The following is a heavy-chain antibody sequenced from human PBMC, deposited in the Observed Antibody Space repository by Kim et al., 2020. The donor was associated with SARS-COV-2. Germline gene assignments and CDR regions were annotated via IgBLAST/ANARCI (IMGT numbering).Heavy chain of an antibody. Sequence: SEKYYVDYVKGRFTISRDNAKNSLYLQMNSLRAEATAVYYCARVRWVFDYWGQGILVTVSS. CDR2: SEK. J-gene: IGHJ4*02. V-gene: IGHV3-7*01. CDR3: ARVRWVFDY. D-gene: IGHD4-17*01.